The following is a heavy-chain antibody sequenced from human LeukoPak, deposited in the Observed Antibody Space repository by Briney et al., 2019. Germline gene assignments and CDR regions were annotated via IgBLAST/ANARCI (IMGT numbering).Heavy chain of an antibody. J-gene: IGHJ3*02. CDR3: ASNILTGYDAFDM. CDR1: GYSISSGYY. Sequence: SETLSLTCTVSGYSISSGYYWGWIRQSPGKGLEWLGSFYHSGSTYYNPSLKSRVTISVDTSKNQFSLKLSSVTAADTAVYYCASNILTGYDAFDMWGLGTMVTVAS. V-gene: IGHV4-38-2*02. CDR2: FYHSGST. D-gene: IGHD3-9*01.